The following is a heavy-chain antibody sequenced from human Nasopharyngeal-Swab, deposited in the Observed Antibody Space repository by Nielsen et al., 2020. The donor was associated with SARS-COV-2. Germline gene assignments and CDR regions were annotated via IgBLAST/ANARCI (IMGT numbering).Heavy chain of an antibody. V-gene: IGHV1-69*13. CDR3: AREGRYCSSTSCYLVGGGAFDI. D-gene: IGHD2-2*01. Sequence: SSVKVSCKASGGTFSSYAISWVRQAPGQGLEWMGGIIPIFGTANYAQKFQGRVTITADESTSTAYMELSSLRSEDTAVYYCAREGRYCSSTSCYLVGGGAFDIWGQGTMVTVSS. J-gene: IGHJ3*02. CDR2: IIPIFGTA. CDR1: GGTFSSYA.